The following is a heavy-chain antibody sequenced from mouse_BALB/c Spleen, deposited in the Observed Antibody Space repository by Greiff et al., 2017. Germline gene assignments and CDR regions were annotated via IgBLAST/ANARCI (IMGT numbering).Heavy chain of an antibody. CDR2: ISDGGSYT. Sequence: EVQVVESGGGLVKPGGSLKLSCAASGFTFSDYYMYWVRQTPEKRLEWVATISDGGSYTYYPDSVKGRFTISRDNAKNNLYLQMSSLKSEDTAMYYCARGTMITTYAMDYWGQGTSVTVSS. J-gene: IGHJ4*01. V-gene: IGHV5-4*02. CDR1: GFTFSDYY. CDR3: ARGTMITTYAMDY. D-gene: IGHD2-4*01.